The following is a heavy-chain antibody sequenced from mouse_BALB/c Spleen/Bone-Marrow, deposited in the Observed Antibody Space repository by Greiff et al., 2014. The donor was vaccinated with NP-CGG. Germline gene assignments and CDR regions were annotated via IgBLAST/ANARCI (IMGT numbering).Heavy chain of an antibody. CDR1: GFNIKDTY. J-gene: IGHJ4*01. D-gene: IGHD2-1*01. CDR3: ARRGYYGNYYYAMDY. V-gene: IGHV14-3*02. CDR2: IDPANGNT. Sequence: EVQLQQFGAELVKPGASVKLSCTASGFNIKDTYMHWVKQRPEQGLEWIGRIDPANGNTKYDPKFQGKATITADTSSNTAYLQLSSLTSEDTAVYYYARRGYYGNYYYAMDYWGRGTSVTVSS.